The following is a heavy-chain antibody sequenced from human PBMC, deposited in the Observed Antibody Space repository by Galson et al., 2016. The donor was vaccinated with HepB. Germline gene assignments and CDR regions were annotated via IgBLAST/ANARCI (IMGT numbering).Heavy chain of an antibody. J-gene: IGHJ6*02. Sequence: SLRLSCAASGFIFGDHGMHWVRQAPGKGLEWAAVIWYDGSEQYYADSVKGRFTVSRDNSNNTLYVQMNSLRVDDTAVYYCAGDADASGTEYYYGLDVWGQGTTVTVSS. CDR3: AGDADASGTEYYYGLDV. CDR2: IWYDGSEQ. V-gene: IGHV3-33*01. CDR1: GFIFGDHG. D-gene: IGHD3-10*01.